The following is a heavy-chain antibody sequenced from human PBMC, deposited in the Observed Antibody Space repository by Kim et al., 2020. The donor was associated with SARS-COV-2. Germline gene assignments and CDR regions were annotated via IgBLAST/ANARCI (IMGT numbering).Heavy chain of an antibody. V-gene: IGHV3-33*05. Sequence: GGSLRLSCAASGFTFSSYGMHWVRQAPGKGLEWVAVISYDGSNKYYADSVKGRFTISRDNSKNTLYLQMNSLRAEDTAVYYCAREQVLRYFGPFDYWGQGTLVTVSS. D-gene: IGHD3-9*01. CDR3: AREQVLRYFGPFDY. CDR2: ISYDGSNK. CDR1: GFTFSSYG. J-gene: IGHJ4*02.